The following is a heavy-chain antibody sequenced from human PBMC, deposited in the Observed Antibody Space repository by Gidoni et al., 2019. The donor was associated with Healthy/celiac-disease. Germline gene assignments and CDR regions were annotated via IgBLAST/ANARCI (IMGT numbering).Heavy chain of an antibody. CDR1: GFTFSSYS. CDR3: ARDFVGVLSTFDI. CDR2: ISSSSSYI. Sequence: EVQLVESGGGLVKPGGSLRLSCAASGFTFSSYSMNWVRQAPGKGLEWVSSISSSSSYIYYADSVKGRFTISRDNAKNSLYLQMNSLRAEDTAVYYCARDFVGVLSTFDIWGQGTMVTVSS. D-gene: IGHD2-8*01. J-gene: IGHJ3*02. V-gene: IGHV3-21*01.